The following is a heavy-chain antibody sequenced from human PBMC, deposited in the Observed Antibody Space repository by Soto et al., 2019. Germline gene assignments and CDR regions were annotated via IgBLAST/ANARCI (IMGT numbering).Heavy chain of an antibody. CDR1: GFTFSDYY. Sequence: QVQLVESGGGLVKPGGSLRLSCAASGFTFSDYYMSWLRQAPGKGLEWVSYISSSSSYTNYADSVKGRFTISRDNAKNSLYLQMTSLRAEDTAVYYCARDHHRYSGYEYVDYWGQGTLVTVSS. CDR3: ARDHHRYSGYEYVDY. CDR2: ISSSSSYT. V-gene: IGHV3-11*05. J-gene: IGHJ4*02. D-gene: IGHD5-12*01.